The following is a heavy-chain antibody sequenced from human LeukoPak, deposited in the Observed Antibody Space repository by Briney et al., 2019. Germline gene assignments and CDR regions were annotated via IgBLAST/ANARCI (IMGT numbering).Heavy chain of an antibody. Sequence: GASVKVSCKASGYTFTSYGISWVRQAPGQGLEWMGWISAYNGNTNKAQKLQGRVTMTTDTSTGPAYMELRSLRSGDTAGYFRARVVSVEWLLGVANNGFDPGGERTRVTVS. J-gene: IGHJ5*02. D-gene: IGHD3-3*01. CDR2: ISAYNGNT. CDR3: ARVVSVEWLLGVANNGFDP. V-gene: IGHV1-18*01. CDR1: GYTFTSYG.